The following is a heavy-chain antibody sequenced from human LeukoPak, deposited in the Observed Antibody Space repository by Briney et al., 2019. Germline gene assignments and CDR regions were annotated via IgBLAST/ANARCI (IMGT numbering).Heavy chain of an antibody. CDR1: GFTFSSYW. V-gene: IGHV3-74*01. CDR3: ASFPRDDYNYPVAY. D-gene: IGHD5-24*01. J-gene: IGHJ4*02. Sequence: GGSLRLSCAASGFTFSSYWMHWVRQAPGKGLVWVSRINSDGSSTTYADSVKGRFTISRDNAKNTLYLQINSLRAEDTAVYYCASFPRDDYNYPVAYWGQGTLVTVSS. CDR2: INSDGSST.